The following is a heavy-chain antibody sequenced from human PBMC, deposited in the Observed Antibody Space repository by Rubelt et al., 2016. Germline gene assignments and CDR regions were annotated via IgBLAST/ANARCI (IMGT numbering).Heavy chain of an antibody. V-gene: IGHV4-59*08. CDR3: ARLNDGELFYDY. CDR1: GGSISSYY. Sequence: QLQLQQWGAGLVKPSETLSLTCTVSGGSISSYYWSWIRQPPGKGLEWIGYIYYSGSTNYNPSLKGRVTLSVDTSKSQFSLKLSSVTAAYTAVYYCARLNDGELFYDYWGQGTLVTVSS. J-gene: IGHJ4*02. D-gene: IGHD3-10*01. CDR2: IYYSGST.